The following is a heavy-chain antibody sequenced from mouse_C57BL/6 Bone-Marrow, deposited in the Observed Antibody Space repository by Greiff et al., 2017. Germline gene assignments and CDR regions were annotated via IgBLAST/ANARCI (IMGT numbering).Heavy chain of an antibody. J-gene: IGHJ1*03. V-gene: IGHV5-17*01. D-gene: IGHD4-1*01. CDR2: ISSGSSTI. Sequence: EVQLVESGGGLVKPGGSLKLSCAASGFTFSDYGMHWVRQAPEKGLEWVAYISSGSSTIYYADTVKGRFTISRDNAKNTLFLQMTSLRSEDTAMYYGAKGPNGGWYFDVWGTGTTVTVSS. CDR1: GFTFSDYG. CDR3: AKGPNGGWYFDV.